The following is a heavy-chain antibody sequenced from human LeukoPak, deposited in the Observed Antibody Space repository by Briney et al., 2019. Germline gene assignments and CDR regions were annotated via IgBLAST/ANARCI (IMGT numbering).Heavy chain of an antibody. V-gene: IGHV4-34*01. J-gene: IGHJ6*03. CDR1: GGSFSGYY. CDR3: ARAWSGHPIYYYYMDV. D-gene: IGHD3-3*01. Sequence: PSETLSLTCAVSGGSFSGYYWSWIRHPPGKGLEWIGEINHSGSTNYNPSLKSRVTISVDTSKNQLSLKLSSVTAADTAVYYCARAWSGHPIYYYYMDVWGKGTTVTVSS. CDR2: INHSGST.